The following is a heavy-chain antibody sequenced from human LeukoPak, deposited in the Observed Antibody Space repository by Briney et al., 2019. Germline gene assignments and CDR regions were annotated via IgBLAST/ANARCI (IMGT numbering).Heavy chain of an antibody. D-gene: IGHD5-12*01. J-gene: IGHJ3*02. V-gene: IGHV4-34*01. CDR3: ARVGPIVATIDDAFDI. Sequence: SGTLSLTSAVYGGSFSGYYWSWIRQPPGKGLEWIGEINHSGSTNYNPSLKSRVTISVDTSKNQFSLKLSSVTAADTAVYYCARVGPIVATIDDAFDIWGQGTMVTVSS. CDR1: GGSFSGYY. CDR2: INHSGST.